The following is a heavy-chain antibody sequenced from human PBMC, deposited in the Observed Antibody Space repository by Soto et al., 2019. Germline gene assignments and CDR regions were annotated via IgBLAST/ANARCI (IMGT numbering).Heavy chain of an antibody. CDR1: GGTFSSYT. CDR3: ARDSHLGGGAFDI. V-gene: IGHV1-69*08. CDR2: IIPILGIA. J-gene: IGHJ3*02. D-gene: IGHD3-10*01. Sequence: QVQLVQSGAEVKKPGSSVKVSCKASGGTFSSYTISWVRQAPGQGLEWMGRIIPILGIANYAQKFQGRVTITADKSTSTAYMELSSLRSEDTAVYYCARDSHLGGGAFDIWGQGTMVTVSS.